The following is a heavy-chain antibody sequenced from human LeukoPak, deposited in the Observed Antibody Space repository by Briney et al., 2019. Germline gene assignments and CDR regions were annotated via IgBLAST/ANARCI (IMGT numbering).Heavy chain of an antibody. D-gene: IGHD1-1*01. CDR2: ISGSGGST. V-gene: IGHV3-23*01. CDR1: GFTFSSYA. Sequence: GGSLRLSCAASGFTFSSYAMSWVRQAPGKGLEWVSAISGSGGSTYYADSVKGRFTISRDNSKNTPYLQMNSLRAEDAAVYYCAKANMRYSDYYGMDVWGQGTTVTVSS. CDR3: AKANMRYSDYYGMDV. J-gene: IGHJ6*02.